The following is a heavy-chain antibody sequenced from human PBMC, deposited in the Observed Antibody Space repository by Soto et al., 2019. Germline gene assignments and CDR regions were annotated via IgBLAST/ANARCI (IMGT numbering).Heavy chain of an antibody. CDR1: GFTVSSNY. Sequence: GGSLRLSCAASGFTVSSNYMSWVRQAPGKGLEWVSVIYSGGSTYYADSVKGRFTISRHNSKNTLYLQMNSLRAEDTAVYYCARQRSFYYGSGNYYMDVWGKGTTVTVSS. CDR2: IYSGGST. D-gene: IGHD3-10*01. V-gene: IGHV3-53*04. J-gene: IGHJ6*03. CDR3: ARQRSFYYGSGNYYMDV.